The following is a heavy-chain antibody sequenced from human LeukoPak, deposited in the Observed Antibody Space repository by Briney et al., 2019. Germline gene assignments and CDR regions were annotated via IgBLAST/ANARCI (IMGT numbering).Heavy chain of an antibody. J-gene: IGHJ4*02. CDR1: GFTFSSYA. CDR3: AKDRDTVTAKGFDY. D-gene: IGHD6-25*01. CDR2: ISGSGGST. V-gene: IGHV3-23*01. Sequence: GGSLRLSCAASGFTFSSYAMSWVRQAPGKGLEWVSAISGSGGSTYFADSVMGRFTISRDNSKNLLYLQLNSLRVEDTAVYYCAKDRDTVTAKGFDYWGQGTLVTVPS.